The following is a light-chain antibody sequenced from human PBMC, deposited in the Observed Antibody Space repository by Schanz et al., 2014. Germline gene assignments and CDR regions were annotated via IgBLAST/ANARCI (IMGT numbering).Light chain of an antibody. Sequence: QSALTQPASVSGSPGQSITISCTGTSSDVGSYNLVSWYQQHPGRAPKLIIYEVSKRPSGVSTRFSGSKSGNTASLTVSGLQADDEADYYCCSYIGTNHLVLFGGGTKLTVL. J-gene: IGLJ3*02. CDR3: CSYIGTNHLVL. V-gene: IGLV2-14*02. CDR1: SSDVGSYNL. CDR2: EVS.